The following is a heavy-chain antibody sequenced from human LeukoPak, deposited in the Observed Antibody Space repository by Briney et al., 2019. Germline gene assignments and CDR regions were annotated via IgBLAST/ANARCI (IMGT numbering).Heavy chain of an antibody. V-gene: IGHV3-21*01. CDR2: ISSSSSYI. CDR1: GFTFSSYS. CDR3: ATLGRGYSGYGPLFDY. J-gene: IGHJ4*02. Sequence: GGSLRLSCAASGFTFSSYSMNWVRQAPGKGLEWVSSISSSSSYIYYADSVKGRFTISRDNAKNSLYLQMNSLRAEDTAVYYCATLGRGYSGYGPLFDYWGQGTLVTVSS. D-gene: IGHD5-12*01.